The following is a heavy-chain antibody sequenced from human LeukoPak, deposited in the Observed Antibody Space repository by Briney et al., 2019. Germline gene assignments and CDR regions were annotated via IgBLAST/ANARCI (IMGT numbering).Heavy chain of an antibody. CDR3: ARKWELWGGAFDI. CDR1: GYTFTNYG. V-gene: IGHV1-18*01. D-gene: IGHD1-26*01. CDR2: ISAYNGNT. Sequence: ASVKVSCKASGYTFTNYGINWVRQAPGQGLEWMGWISAYNGNTNYAQKLQGRVTMTTDTSTSTACMELRSLRSDDTAVYYCARKWELWGGAFDIWGQGTMVTVSS. J-gene: IGHJ3*02.